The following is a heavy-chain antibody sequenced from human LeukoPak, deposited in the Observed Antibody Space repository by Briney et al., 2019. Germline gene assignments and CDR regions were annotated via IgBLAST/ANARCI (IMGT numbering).Heavy chain of an antibody. CDR3: ARGKTTVTTWFDP. Sequence: GGSLRLSCAASGFIFSDYYMSWIRQAPGKGLEWVSYISSSGSTIYYADSVKGRFTISRDNAKNSLYLQMNSLRAEDTAVYYCARGKTTVTTWFDPWGQGTLVTVSS. CDR2: ISSSGSTI. D-gene: IGHD4-17*01. J-gene: IGHJ5*02. CDR1: GFIFSDYY. V-gene: IGHV3-11*04.